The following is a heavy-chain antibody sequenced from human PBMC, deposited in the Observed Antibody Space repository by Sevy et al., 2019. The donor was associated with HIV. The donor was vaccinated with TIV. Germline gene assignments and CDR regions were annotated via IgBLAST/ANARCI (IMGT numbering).Heavy chain of an antibody. D-gene: IGHD3-16*02. CDR2: IRYEGSNK. Sequence: GGSLRLSCAASGFTFSSYGMHWVRQAPGKGLEWVAFIRYEGSNKYYANSVKGRFTISRDNSKNTLYLQMNSLRAEDTAVYYCAKDRVTFGGVIVDWFDPWGQGTLVTVSS. J-gene: IGHJ5*02. V-gene: IGHV3-30*02. CDR3: AKDRVTFGGVIVDWFDP. CDR1: GFTFSSYG.